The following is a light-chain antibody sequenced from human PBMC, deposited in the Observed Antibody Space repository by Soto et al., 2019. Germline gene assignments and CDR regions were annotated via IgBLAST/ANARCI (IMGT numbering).Light chain of an antibody. CDR3: QSYDSSLSHVV. CDR2: GDN. V-gene: IGLV1-40*01. J-gene: IGLJ2*01. CDR1: NSNIGSYYD. Sequence: QSVLTQPPSVSGAPGQRVTIPRTGSNSNIGSYYDVHWYQQLPGTVPKLLIYGDNNRPSGVPDRFSGSKSGTSASLAITGLQAEDEADYYCQSYDSSLSHVVFGGGTQLTVL.